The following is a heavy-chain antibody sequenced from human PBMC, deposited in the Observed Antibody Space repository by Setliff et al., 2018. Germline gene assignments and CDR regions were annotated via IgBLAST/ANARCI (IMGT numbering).Heavy chain of an antibody. D-gene: IGHD2-2*01. CDR3: SRLVRYCTTTSCQGASGAEL. Sequence: ASVKVSCKASGYSFSESIVNWVRQAPGLGLEWMGWISAYNGMTHSAQNFQGRVTLTTDTSTSTAYLELRSLTSDDTAVYYCSRLVRYCTTTSCQGASGAELWGQGTLVTV. CDR1: GYSFSESI. V-gene: IGHV1-18*01. J-gene: IGHJ4*02. CDR2: ISAYNGMT.